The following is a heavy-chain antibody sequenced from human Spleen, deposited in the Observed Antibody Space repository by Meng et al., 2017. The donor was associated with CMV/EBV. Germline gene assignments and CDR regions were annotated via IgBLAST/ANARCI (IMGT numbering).Heavy chain of an antibody. CDR2: ISWDGEEI. J-gene: IGHJ6*02. Sequence: GESLKISCAASGFSFHDYTMHWVRQVPGKGLEWVALISWDGEEIYYADSLKGRFTISRYNSKDTLYLQMNSLRAEDTAVYYCAKARTMVRGVWDYYFYHDMDVWGQGTTVTVSS. CDR1: GFSFHDYT. D-gene: IGHD3-10*01. V-gene: IGHV3-43*01. CDR3: AKARTMVRGVWDYYFYHDMDV.